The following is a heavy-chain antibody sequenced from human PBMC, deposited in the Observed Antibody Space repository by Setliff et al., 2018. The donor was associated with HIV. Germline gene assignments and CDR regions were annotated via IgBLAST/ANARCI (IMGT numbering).Heavy chain of an antibody. CDR3: ARDHCSSSGCYEYSYYGMDV. CDR2: IIPILGIA. Sequence: GASVKVSCKASGGTFSSYAISWVRQAPGQGLEWMGGIIPILGIANYAQKFQGRVTITADKSTSTAYMELSSLRSKGTAVYYCARDHCSSSGCYEYSYYGMDVWGQGTTVTVSS. V-gene: IGHV1-69*10. J-gene: IGHJ6*02. D-gene: IGHD2-2*01. CDR1: GGTFSSYA.